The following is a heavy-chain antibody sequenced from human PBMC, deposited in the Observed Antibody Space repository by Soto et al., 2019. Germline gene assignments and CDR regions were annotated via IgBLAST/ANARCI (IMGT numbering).Heavy chain of an antibody. J-gene: IGHJ4*02. V-gene: IGHV1-2*02. Sequence: QVQLVQSGAEVKKPGASVKVSCRASGYTFTGYHIHWVRQAPGQGLEWMGWINPNSGGTNYAQKFQGRVTMSRDTSISTAYMELSRLRSDDTPVYYSTVPPGLSATVDFWGQGTLVTVSS. CDR1: GYTFTGYH. CDR2: INPNSGGT. CDR3: TVPPGLSATVDF. D-gene: IGHD6-6*01.